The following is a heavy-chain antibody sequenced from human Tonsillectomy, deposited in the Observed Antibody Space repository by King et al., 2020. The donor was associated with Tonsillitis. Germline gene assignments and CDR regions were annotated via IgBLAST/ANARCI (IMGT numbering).Heavy chain of an antibody. D-gene: IGHD2-15*01. CDR2: ISVRGYKT. V-gene: IGHV3-23*04. Sequence: VQLVESGGGLVQPGGPLRLSCAASGFTFRSYALSWVRQSPGKGLQWVSAISVRGYKTHYIDSVTGRFTISRDNSKNTVSLQMNSLRAEDTGVYYCVREMLTGSCADYWGQGTLVTVSS. J-gene: IGHJ4*02. CDR1: GFTFRSYA. CDR3: VREMLTGSCADY.